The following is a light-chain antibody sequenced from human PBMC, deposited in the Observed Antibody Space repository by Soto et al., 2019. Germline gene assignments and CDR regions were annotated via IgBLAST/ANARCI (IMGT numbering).Light chain of an antibody. V-gene: IGLV7-43*01. CDR3: LLYYGGGDV. J-gene: IGLJ1*01. CDR1: TGAVTSAFY. Sequence: QAVVTQEPSLTVSPGETVTLTCASSTGAVTSAFYPNWFQQKPGQAPRPLIYSATNKHSWTPARFSGSLLGGKAALTLSGVQPEDEAEYYCLLYYGGGDVFGTGTKVTVL. CDR2: SAT.